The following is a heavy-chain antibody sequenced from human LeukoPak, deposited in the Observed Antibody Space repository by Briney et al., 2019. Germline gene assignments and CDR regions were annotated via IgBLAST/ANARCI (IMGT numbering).Heavy chain of an antibody. CDR3: ARDPSNSGFDYLYYFDY. V-gene: IGHV1-2*02. CDR1: GYTLTELS. Sequence: ASVTVSCTVSGYTLTELSMHWVRRAPGQGREGMGWINPNNGGTNYAQKFQGRVTMTRDMSSSTAYMELSRLRSDDTAVYYCARDPSNSGFDYLYYFDYWGQGTLGTVS. D-gene: IGHD5-12*01. J-gene: IGHJ4*02. CDR2: INPNNGGT.